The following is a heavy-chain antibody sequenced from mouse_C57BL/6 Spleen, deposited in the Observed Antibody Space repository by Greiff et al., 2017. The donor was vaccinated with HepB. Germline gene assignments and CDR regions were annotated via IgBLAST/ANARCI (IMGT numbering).Heavy chain of an antibody. D-gene: IGHD1-1*01. CDR2: INPNYGTT. Sequence: EVKLMESGPELVKPGASVKISCKASGYSFTDYNMNWVKQSNGKSLEWIGVINPNYGTTSYNQKFKGKATLTVDQSSSTAYMQLNSLTSEDSAVYYCARSDTTVVATGAMDYWGQGTSVTVSS. CDR1: GYSFTDYN. V-gene: IGHV1-39*01. J-gene: IGHJ4*01. CDR3: ARSDTTVVATGAMDY.